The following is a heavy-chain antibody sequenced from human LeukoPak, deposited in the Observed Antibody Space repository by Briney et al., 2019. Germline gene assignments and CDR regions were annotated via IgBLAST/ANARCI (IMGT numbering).Heavy chain of an antibody. D-gene: IGHD3-10*01. CDR1: GFTFGDYA. J-gene: IGHJ4*02. CDR2: IRSKAYGGTT. CDR3: TRDRFGELLIDY. Sequence: GGSLRLSCTASGFTFGDYAMDWFRQAPGKGLEWVGCIRSKAYGGTTEYAASVKGRFTISRDDSKSIAYLQMNSLKTEDTAVYYCTRDRFGELLIDYWGQGTLVTVSS. V-gene: IGHV3-49*03.